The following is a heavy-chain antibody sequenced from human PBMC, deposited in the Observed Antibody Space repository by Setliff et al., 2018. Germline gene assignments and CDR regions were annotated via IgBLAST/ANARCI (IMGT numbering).Heavy chain of an antibody. Sequence: ASVKVSCKASGGTFSTYAINWVRQAPGQGLEWLGGTIPNFGTTNYAQEFQGRVTIITDESTSTAYMELSSLRFEDTAVYYCAREGVDTRSSTDYRYYMDVWGKGTTVTVSS. CDR3: AREGVDTRSSTDYRYYMDV. V-gene: IGHV1-69*05. CDR1: GGTFSTYA. CDR2: TIPNFGTT. D-gene: IGHD5-18*01. J-gene: IGHJ6*03.